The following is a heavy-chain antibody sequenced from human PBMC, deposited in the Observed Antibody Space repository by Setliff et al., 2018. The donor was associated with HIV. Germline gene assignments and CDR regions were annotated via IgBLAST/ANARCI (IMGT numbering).Heavy chain of an antibody. V-gene: IGHV1-18*04. Sequence: ASVKVSCKASGYTFINFGITWVRQAPGQGLAWVGYISGYNGNTKYAQNVQGRVKMTTDTSTSTAYMELRGLSYDDTAVYYCARDPRSGYDSDTAMVTVYYYYMDVWGKGTTVTVSS. CDR2: ISGYNGNT. CDR3: ARDPRSGYDSDTAMVTVYYYYMDV. J-gene: IGHJ6*03. CDR1: GYTFINFG. D-gene: IGHD5-18*01.